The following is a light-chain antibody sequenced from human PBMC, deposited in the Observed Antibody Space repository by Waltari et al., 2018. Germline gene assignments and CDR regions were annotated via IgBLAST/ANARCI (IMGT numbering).Light chain of an antibody. CDR3: QQYHTFSS. CDR2: NTS. CDR1: QSISHW. V-gene: IGKV1-5*03. Sequence: DIQMTQSPSTLSASVGDTVTITCRASQSISHWLAWYQQKPGKAPKLLIYNTSILERGVPSMFSGVGSVTEFALTISSLQPDDFATYHCQQYHTFSSFGQGTKLEIK. J-gene: IGKJ2*03.